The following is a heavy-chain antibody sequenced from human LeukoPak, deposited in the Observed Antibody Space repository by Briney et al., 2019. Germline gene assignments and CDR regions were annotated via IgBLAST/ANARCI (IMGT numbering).Heavy chain of an antibody. CDR1: GFTFESYA. Sequence: GGSLRLSCSASGFTFESYAMHWVRQAPGKGLEYVSSINTNGANTYYADSAKGRFTISRDNSRNTVYVQMNSLTPEDTAVYYWCKGPGLSRPGVGPRGQGTLV. J-gene: IGHJ5*02. CDR2: INTNGANT. D-gene: IGHD1-14*01. V-gene: IGHV3-64*05. CDR3: CKGPGLSRPGVGP.